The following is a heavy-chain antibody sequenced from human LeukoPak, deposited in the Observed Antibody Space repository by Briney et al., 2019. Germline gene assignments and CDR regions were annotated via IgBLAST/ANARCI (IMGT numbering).Heavy chain of an antibody. Sequence: PSETLSLTCTVSGGSISSGDYWSWIRQPPGKGLEWIGYIYYSGSTYYNPSLKSRVTISVDTSKNQFSPKLSSVTAADTAVYYCAREDWNDDYYYMDVWGKGTTVTVSS. CDR2: IYYSGST. CDR3: AREDWNDDYYYMDV. CDR1: GGSISSGDY. D-gene: IGHD1-1*01. V-gene: IGHV4-30-4*08. J-gene: IGHJ6*03.